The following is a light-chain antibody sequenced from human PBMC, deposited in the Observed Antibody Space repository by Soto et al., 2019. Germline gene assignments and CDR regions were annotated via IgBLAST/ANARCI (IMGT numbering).Light chain of an antibody. J-gene: IGLJ2*01. Sequence: QSALTQPPSASGSPGQSVTISCTGTSSDVGGYNYVSWYQQHPGKAPKLIIYEVIKRPSGVSDRFSGSKSGNTASLTVSGLQAEDEADYYCSSYGGRKDVIFGGGTKLTVI. CDR2: EVI. V-gene: IGLV2-8*01. CDR3: SSYGGRKDVI. CDR1: SSDVGGYNY.